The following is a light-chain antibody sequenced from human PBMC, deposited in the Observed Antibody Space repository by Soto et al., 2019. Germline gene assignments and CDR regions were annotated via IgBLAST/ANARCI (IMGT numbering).Light chain of an antibody. Sequence: QSALTQPASVSGSPGQSITISCTGTSSDVGGYNYVSWYQQHPGKAPKLMIYDVSNRPSGVFNRFSGSKSGNTASLMVSGLDAEDEVNYNCSSYTSISTLVLFVGWTKLTVL. CDR2: DVS. CDR3: SSYTSISTLVL. J-gene: IGLJ2*01. CDR1: SSDVGGYNY. V-gene: IGLV2-14*01.